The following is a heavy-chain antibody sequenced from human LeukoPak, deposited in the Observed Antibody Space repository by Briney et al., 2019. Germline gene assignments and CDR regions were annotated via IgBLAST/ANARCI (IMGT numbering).Heavy chain of an antibody. V-gene: IGHV3-74*01. CDR2: INSDGSST. J-gene: IGHJ6*02. Sequence: GGSLRLSCAASGFTFSSYWMHWVRQAPGKGLVWVSRINSDGSSTSYADSVKGRFTISRDDAKNTLYLQINSLRAEDTAVYYCARAPLPTYYYYYGMDVWGQGTTVTVSS. CDR1: GFTFSSYW. CDR3: ARAPLPTYYYYYGMDV.